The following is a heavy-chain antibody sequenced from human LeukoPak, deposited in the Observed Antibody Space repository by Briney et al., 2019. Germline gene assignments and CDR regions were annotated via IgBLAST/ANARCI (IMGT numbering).Heavy chain of an antibody. V-gene: IGHV1-2*02. CDR3: AREHCSGGSCYSRLDY. Sequence: ASVKVSCKASGYTFTGYYMHWVRRAPGLGLEWMGWINPNSGGTNYAQKFQGRVTMTRDTSISTAYMELSRLRSDDTAVYYCAREHCSGGSCYSRLDYWGPGTLVTVSS. D-gene: IGHD2-15*01. CDR2: INPNSGGT. CDR1: GYTFTGYY. J-gene: IGHJ4*02.